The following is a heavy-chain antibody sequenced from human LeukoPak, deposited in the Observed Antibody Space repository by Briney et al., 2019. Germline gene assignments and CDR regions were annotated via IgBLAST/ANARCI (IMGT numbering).Heavy chain of an antibody. CDR1: GGTFSSYA. J-gene: IGHJ4*02. CDR3: ARVTPNPTGDYFDY. D-gene: IGHD1-14*01. V-gene: IGHV1-69*01. CDR2: IFPIFGTA. Sequence: SVKVSCKASGGTFSSYAISWVRQAPGQGLEWMGGIFPIFGTANYAQKFQGRVTITADESTSTAYMELSSLRSEDTAVYYCARVTPNPTGDYFDYWGQGTLVTVSS.